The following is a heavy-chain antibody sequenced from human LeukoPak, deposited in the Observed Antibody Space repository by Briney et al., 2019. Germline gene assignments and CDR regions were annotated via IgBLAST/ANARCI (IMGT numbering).Heavy chain of an antibody. CDR2: IGISSGNT. V-gene: IGHV3-48*01. CDR3: ARDHRYAFDN. J-gene: IGHJ4*01. CDR1: GFNFIDYS. Sequence: PGGSLRLSCAASGFNFIDYSMNWVRQAPGKGLEWISYIGISSGNTKHADSVKGRFTISRDKARNSLYLQMNSLRVEDTAMYYCARDHRYAFDNWGHGTLVTVSS. D-gene: IGHD5-12*01.